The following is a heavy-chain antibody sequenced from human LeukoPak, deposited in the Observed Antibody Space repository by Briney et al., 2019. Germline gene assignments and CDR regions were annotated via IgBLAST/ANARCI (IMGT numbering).Heavy chain of an antibody. V-gene: IGHV3-48*01. CDR1: GFPFTLYN. Sequence: PGGSLRLSCEVSGFPFTLYNMNWVRQAPGKGLEWLSYISSSTNTIYYADSVKGRFTISRDNSKNMLYLQMNTLRAEDTALYYCVRDGDRSDNGLDYWGQGALGTVSS. D-gene: IGHD3-22*01. J-gene: IGHJ4*02. CDR2: ISSSTNTI. CDR3: VRDGDRSDNGLDY.